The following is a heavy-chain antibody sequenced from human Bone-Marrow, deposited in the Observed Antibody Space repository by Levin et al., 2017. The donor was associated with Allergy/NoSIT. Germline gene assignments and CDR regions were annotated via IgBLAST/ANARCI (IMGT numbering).Heavy chain of an antibody. D-gene: IGHD2-2*01. CDR3: ARGPCKDIVVVPAAMPAGYYYYYMDV. Sequence: SSETLSLTCTVSGGSISSGSYYWSWIRQPAGKGLEWIGRIYTSGSTNYNPSLKSRVTISVDTSKNQFSLKLSSVTAADTAVYYCARGPCKDIVVVPAAMPAGYYYYYMDVWGKGTTVTVSS. J-gene: IGHJ6*03. CDR2: IYTSGST. V-gene: IGHV4-61*02. CDR1: GGSISSGSYY.